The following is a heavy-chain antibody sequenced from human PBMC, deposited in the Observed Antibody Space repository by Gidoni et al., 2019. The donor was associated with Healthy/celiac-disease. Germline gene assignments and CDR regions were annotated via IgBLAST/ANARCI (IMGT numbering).Heavy chain of an antibody. CDR1: GGTFSSYA. CDR3: ARDQGDGYNRGEYNWFDP. V-gene: IGHV1-69*01. Sequence: QVQLVQSGAEVKKPGSSVKVSCKASGGTFSSYAISWVRQAPGQGLEWMGGIIPIFGTANYAQKFQGRVTITADESTSTAYMELSSLRSEDTAVYYCARDQGDGYNRGEYNWFDPWGQGTLVTVSS. J-gene: IGHJ5*02. D-gene: IGHD3-10*01. CDR2: IIPIFGTA.